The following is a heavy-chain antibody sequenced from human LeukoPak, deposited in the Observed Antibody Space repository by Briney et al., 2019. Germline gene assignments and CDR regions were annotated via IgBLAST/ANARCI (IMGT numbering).Heavy chain of an antibody. Sequence: GGSLRLSCAASGFTFSDYYMSWIRQAPGKGLEWVSYISSSGSTIYYADSVKGRFTISRDNAKNSLYLQLNSLSAEATAVYYCARAPSPGIAPVGMDVWGQGTTVTVSS. V-gene: IGHV3-11*01. D-gene: IGHD6-25*01. CDR2: ISSSGSTI. J-gene: IGHJ6*02. CDR3: ARAPSPGIAPVGMDV. CDR1: GFTFSDYY.